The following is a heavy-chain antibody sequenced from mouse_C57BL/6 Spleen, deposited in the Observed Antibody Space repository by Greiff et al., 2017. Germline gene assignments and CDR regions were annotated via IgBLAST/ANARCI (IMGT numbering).Heavy chain of an antibody. CDR3: ARHGSHWYFDV. V-gene: IGHV1-61*01. CDR2: IYPSDSET. D-gene: IGHD1-1*01. J-gene: IGHJ1*03. CDR1: GYTFTSYW. Sequence: QVQLQQPGAELVRPGSSVKLSCKASGYTFTSYWMDWVKQRPGQGLEWIGNIYPSDSETHYNQKFKDKATLTVDKSSSTAYMQLSSLTSEDSAVYYCARHGSHWYFDVWGTGTMVTVSS.